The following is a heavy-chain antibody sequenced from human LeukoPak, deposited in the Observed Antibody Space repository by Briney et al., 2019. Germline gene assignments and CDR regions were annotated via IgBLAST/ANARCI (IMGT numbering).Heavy chain of an antibody. CDR3: ARVGAASDYFDFDY. J-gene: IGHJ4*02. CDR2: INTNTGNP. CDR1: GYTFTSYA. V-gene: IGHV7-4-1*02. D-gene: IGHD1-26*01. Sequence: ASVKVSCTASGYTFTSYAMNWVRQAPGQGLEWMGWINTNTGNPTYAQGFTGRFVFSLDTSVSTAYLQISSLKAEDIAVYHCARVGAASDYFDFDYWGQGTLVTVSS.